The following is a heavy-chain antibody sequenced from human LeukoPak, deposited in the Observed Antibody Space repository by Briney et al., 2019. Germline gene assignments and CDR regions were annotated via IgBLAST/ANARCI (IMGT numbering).Heavy chain of an antibody. D-gene: IGHD3-10*01. J-gene: IGHJ6*03. Sequence: SETLSLTCTVSGYSISSGYYWGWIRQPPGKGLEWIGSIYHSGSTYYNPSLKSRVTISVDTSKNQFSLKLSSVTAADTAVYYCARGGGSGSYRPYYYYYMDVWGKGTTVTISS. V-gene: IGHV4-38-2*02. CDR3: ARGGGSGSYRPYYYYYMDV. CDR2: IYHSGST. CDR1: GYSISSGYY.